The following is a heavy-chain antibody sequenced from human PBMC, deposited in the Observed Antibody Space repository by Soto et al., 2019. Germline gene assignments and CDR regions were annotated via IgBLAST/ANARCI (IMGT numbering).Heavy chain of an antibody. V-gene: IGHV1-2*02. CDR3: WVRSNLGYSGPLDN. CDR2: IDPSNGRR. D-gene: IGHD3-16*01. J-gene: IGHJ4*01. CDR1: GYTFTGYN. Sequence: QVQLVQSGAEVKKPGASVKVSCEASGYTFTGYNIHWVRQAPGQGLEWMGWIDPSNGRRRFAEKFEDGVRLAVDTSSTTANMGVTSLKPEDTAVYFCWVRSNLGYSGPLDNWGRGTLFTVSS.